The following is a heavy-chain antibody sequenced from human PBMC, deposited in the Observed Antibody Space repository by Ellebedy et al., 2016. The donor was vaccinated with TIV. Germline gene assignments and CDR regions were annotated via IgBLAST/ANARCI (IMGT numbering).Heavy chain of an antibody. Sequence: MPSETLSLTCTVSGIPIGRSSYFWGWIRQPPGKGLEWIGSIDYSGAASYNPSLKSRVTISGDTSKNQFSLRLSSVTAADTAVYYCARGDYSNYATNYNWFDPWGQGSLVTVSS. J-gene: IGHJ5*02. CDR3: ARGDYSNYATNYNWFDP. V-gene: IGHV4-39*01. CDR1: GIPIGRSSYF. CDR2: IDYSGAA. D-gene: IGHD4-11*01.